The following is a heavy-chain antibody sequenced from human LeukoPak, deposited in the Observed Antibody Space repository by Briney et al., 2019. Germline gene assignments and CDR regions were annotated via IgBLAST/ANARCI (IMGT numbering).Heavy chain of an antibody. D-gene: IGHD3-10*01. CDR1: GFTFSSYG. J-gene: IGHJ4*02. CDR2: ISTTSNTI. CDR3: ARVVRGVIDY. Sequence: PGGSLRLSCASSGFTFSSYGMHWIRQPPGKGLEWVSHISTTSNTIFYADSVKGRFTISRDNAENSLYLQMNSLRDEDTAVYYCARVVRGVIDYWGQGTLVTVSS. V-gene: IGHV3-48*02.